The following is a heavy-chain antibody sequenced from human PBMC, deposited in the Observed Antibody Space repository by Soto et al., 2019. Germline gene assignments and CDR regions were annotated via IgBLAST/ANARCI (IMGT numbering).Heavy chain of an antibody. CDR1: GGSFSGYY. V-gene: IGHV4-34*01. CDR2: INHSGST. CDR3: ARRPATSKVAFDS. D-gene: IGHD1-26*01. J-gene: IGHJ3*02. Sequence: SETLSLTCAVYGGSFSGYYWSWIRQPPGKGLEWIGEINHSGSTNYNPSLKSRVTISVDTSKNQFSLKLSSVTAADTAVYYCARRPATSKVAFDSWGQGTRVTVSS.